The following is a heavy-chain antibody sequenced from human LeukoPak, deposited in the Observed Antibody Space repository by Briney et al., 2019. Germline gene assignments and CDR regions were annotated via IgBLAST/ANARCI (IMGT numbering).Heavy chain of an antibody. CDR2: FDPEDGET. CDR3: ATGVPLTLAPGIKVPYYHLDV. CDR1: GYTLTELP. J-gene: IGHJ6*02. D-gene: IGHD3-10*01. Sequence: ASVKVSCEVSGYTLTELPMHWVRQGIGKGLEWMGGFDPEDGETMYAEKFQGRVTMTEDTSTDTAYMELSSLRSEDTAVYYCATGVPLTLAPGIKVPYYHLDVWGQGTTVTVS. V-gene: IGHV1-24*01.